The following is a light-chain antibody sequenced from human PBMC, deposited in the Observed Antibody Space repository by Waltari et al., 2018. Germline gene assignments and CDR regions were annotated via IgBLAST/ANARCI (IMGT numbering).Light chain of an antibody. CDR3: KQYNNWPET. V-gene: IGKV3-15*01. CDR1: QSIGSN. J-gene: IGKJ1*01. Sequence: DIVMTQSPATLSVSPGERATLPCRASQSIGSNLARYQHKPGQAPRFLIYGASTRATGNPVRFSGSGSGTEFTLTISSLQSADFAVYFCKQYNNWPETFGQGTKVEIK. CDR2: GAS.